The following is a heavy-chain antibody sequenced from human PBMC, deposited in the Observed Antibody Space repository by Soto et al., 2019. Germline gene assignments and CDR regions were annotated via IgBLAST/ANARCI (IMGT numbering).Heavy chain of an antibody. V-gene: IGHV1-69*13. J-gene: IGHJ4*02. CDR1: GCTSSCYA. Sequence: ASVKVSCKASGCTSSCYAISWVRQAPGQGLEWMGGVIPIFGTANYAQKFQGRVTITADESTSTAYMELSSLRSDDTAVYHCAADCIYGGRHHYFECLGQGTPVIVSS. CDR3: AADCIYGGRHHYFEC. CDR2: VIPIFGTA. D-gene: IGHD4-17*01.